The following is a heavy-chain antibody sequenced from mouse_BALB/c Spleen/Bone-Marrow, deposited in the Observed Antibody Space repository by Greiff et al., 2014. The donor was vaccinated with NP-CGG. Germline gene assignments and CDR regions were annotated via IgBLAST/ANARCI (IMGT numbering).Heavy chain of an antibody. D-gene: IGHD1-1*01. J-gene: IGHJ2*01. CDR1: GFNIKDIY. Sequence: VQLQQSGAALVKPGASVKLSCTASGFNIKDIYMHWVKQRPEQGLEWIGRIDPANGNTKYDPKFQGKATITADTSSNTAYLQLSSLTSEDTAVYYCANYYYGSHFDYWGQGTTLTVSS. CDR3: ANYYYGSHFDY. V-gene: IGHV14-3*02. CDR2: IDPANGNT.